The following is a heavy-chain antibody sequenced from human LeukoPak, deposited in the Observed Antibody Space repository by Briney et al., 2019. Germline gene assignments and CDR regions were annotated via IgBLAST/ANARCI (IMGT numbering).Heavy chain of an antibody. V-gene: IGHV3-30*18. CDR2: ISYDGSNK. Sequence: GGSLRLSCAASGFTFSSYGMHWVRQAPGKGLEWVAVISYDGSNKYYADSVKGRFTISRDNSKNTLYLQMNSLRAEDTAVYYCANGIGYCGSTSCSPFDYWGQGTLVTVSS. CDR3: ANGIGYCGSTSCSPFDY. D-gene: IGHD2-2*01. CDR1: GFTFSSYG. J-gene: IGHJ4*02.